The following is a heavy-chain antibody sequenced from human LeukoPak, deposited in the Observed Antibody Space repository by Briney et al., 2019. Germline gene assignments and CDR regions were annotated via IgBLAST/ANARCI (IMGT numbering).Heavy chain of an antibody. V-gene: IGHV4-39*07. J-gene: IGHJ4*02. D-gene: IGHD6-6*01. Sequence: SETLSLTCTVSGDSISSTSYYWGWTRQPPGTGLEWIGNIYYSGSTAYIPSLKSRATISVDTSKNQFSLKLNSVTAADTAVYYWASGGMRGATRLLFVYWGQGTLVTVSS. CDR2: IYYSGST. CDR3: ASGGMRGATRLLFVY. CDR1: GDSISSTSYY.